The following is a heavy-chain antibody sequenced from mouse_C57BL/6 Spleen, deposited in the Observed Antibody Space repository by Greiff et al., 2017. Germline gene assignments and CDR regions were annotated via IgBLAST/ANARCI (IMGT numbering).Heavy chain of an antibody. J-gene: IGHJ2*01. Sequence: QVQLQQPGAELVKPGASVKLSCKASGYTFTSYWMQWVKQRPGQGLEWIGEIDPSDSYTNYNQKFKGKATLTVDTSSSTAYMQLSSLTSEDSAVYYCASHPFDYWGQGTTRTVSS. CDR1: GYTFTSYW. V-gene: IGHV1-50*01. CDR2: IDPSDSYT. CDR3: ASHPFDY.